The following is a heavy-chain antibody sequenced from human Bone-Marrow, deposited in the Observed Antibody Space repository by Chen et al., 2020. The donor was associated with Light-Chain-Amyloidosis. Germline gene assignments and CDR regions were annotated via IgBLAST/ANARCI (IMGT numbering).Heavy chain of an antibody. Sequence: EVQLVESGGGLLQRGGSLRRSCAASGFAFGSYAMSWVRQAPGKGLEWGSTMSGSGGSRYYGDSVKGRLTISRDNSKNALFLQMNSLRADDTAVYYCAKDISYDDILPGYPADAFDIWGQGTMVTVSS. CDR3: AKDISYDDILPGYPADAFDI. V-gene: IGHV3-23*04. J-gene: IGHJ3*02. D-gene: IGHD3-9*01. CDR2: MSGSGGSR. CDR1: GFAFGSYA.